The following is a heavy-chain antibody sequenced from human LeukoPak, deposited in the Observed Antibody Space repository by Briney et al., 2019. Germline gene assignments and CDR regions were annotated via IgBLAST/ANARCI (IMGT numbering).Heavy chain of an antibody. CDR2: IKQDGSGK. CDR3: AKKVYYYQYFDY. J-gene: IGHJ4*02. V-gene: IGHV3-7*03. Sequence: GGSLRLSCAAAGFTFSNFWMNWVRQTPGKGLEWVANIKQDGSGKNYVDSVKGRFTISRDNAKNSLFLQMNSLRAEDTAVYYCAKKVYYYQYFDYWGQGTLVTVSS. D-gene: IGHD3-10*01. CDR1: GFTFSNFW.